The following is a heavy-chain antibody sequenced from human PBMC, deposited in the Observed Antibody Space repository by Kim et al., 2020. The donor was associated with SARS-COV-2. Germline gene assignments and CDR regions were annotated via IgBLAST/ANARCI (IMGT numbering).Heavy chain of an antibody. CDR3: ARTLGWYSSRWFDP. Sequence: AQKFQGRVTMTRNTSISTAYMELSSLRSEDTAVYYCARTLGWYSSRWFDPWGQGTLVTVSS. J-gene: IGHJ5*02. D-gene: IGHD6-19*01. V-gene: IGHV1-8*01.